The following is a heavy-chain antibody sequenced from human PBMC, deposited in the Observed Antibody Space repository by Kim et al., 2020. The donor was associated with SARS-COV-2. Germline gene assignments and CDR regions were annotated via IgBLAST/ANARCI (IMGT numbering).Heavy chain of an antibody. CDR1: GFSFTDAW. V-gene: IGHV3-15*01. D-gene: IGHD2-8*01. CDR2: IKSRADGETT. CDR3: TRGSYCTRTACGIRGMDV. J-gene: IGHJ6*02. Sequence: GGSLRLSCAASGFSFTDAWMTWVRQAPGMGLEWVGRIKSRADGETTYYAAPVNDRFTISRDDSKNTLYLQMNSLKSEDTAVFYCTRGSYCTRTACGIRGMDVWGQGTTVTVSS.